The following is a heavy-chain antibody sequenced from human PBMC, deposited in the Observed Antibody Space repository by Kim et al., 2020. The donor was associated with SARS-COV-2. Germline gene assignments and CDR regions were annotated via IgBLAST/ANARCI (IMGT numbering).Heavy chain of an antibody. CDR1: GGSISSYY. V-gene: IGHV4-59*01. J-gene: IGHJ3*02. Sequence: SETLSLTCTVSGGSISSYYWSWIRQPPGKGLEWIGYIYYSGSTNYNPSLKSRVTISVDTSKNQFSLKLSSVTAADTAVYYCARDVGEGGSRNSGAFDIWGQGTMVTVSS. CDR2: IYYSGST. D-gene: IGHD3-10*01. CDR3: ARDVGEGGSRNSGAFDI.